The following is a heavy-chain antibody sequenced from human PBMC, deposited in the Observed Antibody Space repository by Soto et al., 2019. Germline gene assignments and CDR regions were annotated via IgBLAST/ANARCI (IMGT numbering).Heavy chain of an antibody. V-gene: IGHV4-4*02. CDR2: IYHSGST. J-gene: IGHJ4*02. Sequence: QVQLQESGPGLVKPSGTLSLTCAVSGGSISSSNWWSWVRQPPGKGLEWIGEIYHSGSTNYNPSPKRRVTITGDKAKNQFPLKLGSGTAAGTAGDFRGRGGLGDSRSWLPPNWGQGTLVTVSS. CDR3: GRGGLGDSRSWLPPN. D-gene: IGHD6-13*01. CDR1: GGSISSSNW.